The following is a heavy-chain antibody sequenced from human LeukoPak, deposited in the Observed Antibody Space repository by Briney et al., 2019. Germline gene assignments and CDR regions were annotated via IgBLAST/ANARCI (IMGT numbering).Heavy chain of an antibody. CDR1: GFTFSNYW. J-gene: IGHJ4*02. V-gene: IGHV3-74*01. D-gene: IGHD3-16*01. CDR3: VRDLILVWTPGDDFDH. Sequence: GGSLRLSCAASGFTFSNYWMHWVRQAPGKGLEWVSRINERATIISYADSVKGRFTISRENARNTLYLQMNSLTAEDTAVYYCVRDLILVWTPGDDFDHWGQVTLVTVSS. CDR2: INERATII.